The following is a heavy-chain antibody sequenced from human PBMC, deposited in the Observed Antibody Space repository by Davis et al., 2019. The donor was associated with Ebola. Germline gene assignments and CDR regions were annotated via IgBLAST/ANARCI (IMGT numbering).Heavy chain of an antibody. D-gene: IGHD1-26*01. J-gene: IGHJ5*02. V-gene: IGHV3-30-3*01. CDR2: ISYDGSNK. CDR3: ARGPGTGVLYNWFDP. Sequence: GESLKISCAASGFTFSSYAMHWVRQAPGKRLEWVAVISYDGSNKYYADSVKGRFTISRENSKNTLYLQMNSLRAEDTAVYYCARGPGTGVLYNWFDPWGQGTLVTVSS. CDR1: GFTFSSYA.